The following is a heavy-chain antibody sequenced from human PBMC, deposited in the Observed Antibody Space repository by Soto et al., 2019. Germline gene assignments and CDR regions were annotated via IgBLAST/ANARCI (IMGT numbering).Heavy chain of an antibody. CDR3: ARDGVLGSLEGGGSCSH. D-gene: IGHD2-15*01. CDR2: ISYDGSNK. V-gene: IGHV3-30-3*01. J-gene: IGHJ4*02. Sequence: QVQLVESGGGVVQPGRSLRLSCAASGFTFSSYAMHWVRQAPGKGLEWVAVISYDGSNKYYADSVKGRFTISRDNYKHTVYLQMNSLRAEDTAVYYGARDGVLGSLEGGGSCSHCGQGTLVTVSS. CDR1: GFTFSSYA.